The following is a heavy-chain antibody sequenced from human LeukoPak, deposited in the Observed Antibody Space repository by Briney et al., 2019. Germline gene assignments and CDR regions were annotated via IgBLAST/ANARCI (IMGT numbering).Heavy chain of an antibody. CDR1: GGSTSSSSYY. CDR2: IYYSGST. Sequence: SETLSLTCTVSGGSTSSSSYYWGWIRQPPGKGLEWIGSIYYSGSTYYNPSLKSRVTISVDTSKNQFSLKLSSVTAADTAVYYCARDVFRTRGWYEVCGWFDPWGQGTLVTVSS. CDR3: ARDVFRTRGWYEVCGWFDP. D-gene: IGHD6-19*01. J-gene: IGHJ5*02. V-gene: IGHV4-39*07.